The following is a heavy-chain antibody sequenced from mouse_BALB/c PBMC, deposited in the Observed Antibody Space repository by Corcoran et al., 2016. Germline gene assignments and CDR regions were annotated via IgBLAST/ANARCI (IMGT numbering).Heavy chain of an antibody. D-gene: IGHD1-3*01. J-gene: IGHJ3*01. CDR1: GFNIKDTY. CDR3: SIYTAPPY. CDR2: IDPANGNT. V-gene: IGHV14-3*02. Sequence: EVQLQQSGAELVKPGASVKLSCTASGFNIKDTYMHWVKQRTEQGLEWIGRIDPANGNTKYDPKFQSKATISADTSSKTAYLQLSSLPSVDTAVYYCSIYTAPPYWCQGTLVTVSS.